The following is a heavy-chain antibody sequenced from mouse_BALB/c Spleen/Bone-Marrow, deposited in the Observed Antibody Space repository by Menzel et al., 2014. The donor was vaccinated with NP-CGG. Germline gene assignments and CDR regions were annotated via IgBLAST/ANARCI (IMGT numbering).Heavy chain of an antibody. CDR2: INPDSSTI. V-gene: IGHV4-1*02. CDR1: GSDFSRYW. J-gene: IGHJ4*01. CDR3: ARLGNYGAMDY. Sequence: EVKLQESGGGLVQPGGSLKLSCAASGSDFSRYWMSWVRQAPGKGLEWIGEINPDSSTINYTPSLKDKFIISRDNAKNTLYLQMSKVRSEDTALYYCARLGNYGAMDYWGQGTSVTVSS. D-gene: IGHD2-1*01.